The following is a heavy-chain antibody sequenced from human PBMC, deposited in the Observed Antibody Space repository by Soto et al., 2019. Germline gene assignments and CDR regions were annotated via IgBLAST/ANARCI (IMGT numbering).Heavy chain of an antibody. V-gene: IGHV5-51*01. Sequence: PGESLKISCKGSGYSFTSYWIGWVRQVPGRGLEWIGIIYPADFDTKYSPSFEGQVTMSVDKSISTAYLKWNSLKASDTAMYYCARVIAVSHYYYYGMDVWGQGTTVTVSS. CDR1: GYSFTSYW. CDR3: ARVIAVSHYYYYGMDV. CDR2: IYPADFDT. D-gene: IGHD6-19*01. J-gene: IGHJ6*02.